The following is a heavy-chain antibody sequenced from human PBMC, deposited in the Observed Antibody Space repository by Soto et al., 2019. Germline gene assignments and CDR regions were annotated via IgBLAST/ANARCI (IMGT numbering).Heavy chain of an antibody. CDR2: ISGSGGST. Sequence: GGSLRLSCAASGFTFSSYAMSWVRQAPGKGLEWVSAISGSGGSTYYADSVKGRFTISRDNSKNTLYLQMNSLRAEDTAVYYCAKDGVPAAIAGSWFDPWGQGTLVTVSS. CDR3: AKDGVPAAIAGSWFDP. D-gene: IGHD2-2*01. J-gene: IGHJ5*02. CDR1: GFTFSSYA. V-gene: IGHV3-23*01.